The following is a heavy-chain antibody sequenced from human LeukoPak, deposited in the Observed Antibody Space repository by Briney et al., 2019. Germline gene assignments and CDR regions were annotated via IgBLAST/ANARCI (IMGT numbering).Heavy chain of an antibody. D-gene: IGHD6-19*01. CDR1: GFTFSGYS. CDR3: ARDRSWGSSGWSPPY. CDR2: ISSSSSYI. V-gene: IGHV3-21*01. Sequence: KAGGSLRLSCAASGFTFSGYSMIWVRQAPGKGLEWVSSISSSSSYIYYADSVKGRFTISRDNAKNSLYLQMNSLRAEDTAVYYCARDRSWGSSGWSPPYWGQGTLVTVSS. J-gene: IGHJ4*02.